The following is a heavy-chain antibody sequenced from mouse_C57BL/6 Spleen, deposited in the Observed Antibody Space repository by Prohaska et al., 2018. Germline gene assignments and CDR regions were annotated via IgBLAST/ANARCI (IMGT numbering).Heavy chain of an antibody. CDR2: INPNNGCT. D-gene: IGHD6-1*01. Sequence: GATVKMSCKASGYTFTDYNMHWVKQRHGKSLEWIGYINPNNGCTSYNQKFKGKATLTVNKSSSTAYMELRSLTSEDSAVYYCACALRRQAMEYWGGGTSVTVSS. CDR3: ACALRRQAMEY. V-gene: IGHV1-22*01. CDR1: GYTFTDYN. J-gene: IGHJ4*01.